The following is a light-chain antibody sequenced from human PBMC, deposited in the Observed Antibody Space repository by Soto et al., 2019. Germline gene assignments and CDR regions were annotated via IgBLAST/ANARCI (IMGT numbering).Light chain of an antibody. V-gene: IGKV1-12*01. CDR3: QQASSFSIT. Sequence: DIQMTQSPSSVSASVGDRVTITCRASQRISTWLAWYQQRPGRAPKLLIYAASSLQSGLPSRFSGSGSGTDFTLANSSLQPEDFATYYCQQASSFSITFGGGTKVEIK. J-gene: IGKJ4*01. CDR1: QRISTW. CDR2: AAS.